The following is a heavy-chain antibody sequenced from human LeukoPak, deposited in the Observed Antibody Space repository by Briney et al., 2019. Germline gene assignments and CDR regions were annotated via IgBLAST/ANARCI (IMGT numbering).Heavy chain of an antibody. CDR2: ISGTSRTI. CDR1: GLTFTNTFSNYW. J-gene: IGHJ4*02. D-gene: IGHD3-10*01. V-gene: IGHV3-48*01. Sequence: GGSLRLSCAASGLTFTNTFSNYWMTWVRQAPGKGLEWLSYISGTSRTIYYADSVKGRFAISRDNARNSLYLQMSSLRVEDTAVYYCAKDGWLESGRTPFYFDSWGQGTLVTVSS. CDR3: AKDGWLESGRTPFYFDS.